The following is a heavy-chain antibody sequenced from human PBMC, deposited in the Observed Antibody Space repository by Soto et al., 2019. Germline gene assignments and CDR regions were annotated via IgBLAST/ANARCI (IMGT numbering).Heavy chain of an antibody. CDR2: ITTSGGNT. J-gene: IGHJ4*02. CDR3: ANYPFRGGPKPGGFDY. D-gene: IGHD2-15*01. CDR1: GFTFSNHP. V-gene: IGHV3-23*01. Sequence: GGSLRLSCAASGFTFSNHPMTWVRQAPGKGLELVSTITTSGGNTYYTDSVKGRFTISRDNSKNTLYLQMNSLRAEDTAVYYCANYPFRGGPKPGGFDYWGQGTLVIVSS.